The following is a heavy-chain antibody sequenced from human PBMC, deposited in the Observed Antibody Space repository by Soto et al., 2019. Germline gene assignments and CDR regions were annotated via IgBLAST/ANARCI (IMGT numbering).Heavy chain of an antibody. CDR3: ARERGGFEYFDY. V-gene: IGHV1-18*01. D-gene: IGHD5-12*01. Sequence: QVQLVQSGPEVKKPGASAKVSCKASGYSFSSYSITWVRQAPGQGLEWMGWISAYSGNTHFAQNFQDRVILTTDTSTNTAYMELRSLKSDDTAIYYCARERGGFEYFDYWGQGTQVTVSS. J-gene: IGHJ4*02. CDR1: GYSFSSYS. CDR2: ISAYSGNT.